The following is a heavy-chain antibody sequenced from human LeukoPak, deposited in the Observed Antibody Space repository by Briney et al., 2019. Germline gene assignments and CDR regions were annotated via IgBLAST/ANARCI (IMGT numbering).Heavy chain of an antibody. V-gene: IGHV1-2*02. D-gene: IGHD4-11*01. J-gene: IGHJ4*02. CDR1: GYTFTGYY. Sequence: ASVKVSCKASGYTFTGYYMHWVRQAPGQRLEWMGWINPNSGGTNYAEKFQGRVTMTRDTSISTAYVELSGLRSDDTAVYYCARSTGHYFDNWGQGTLVTVSS. CDR2: INPNSGGT. CDR3: ARSTGHYFDN.